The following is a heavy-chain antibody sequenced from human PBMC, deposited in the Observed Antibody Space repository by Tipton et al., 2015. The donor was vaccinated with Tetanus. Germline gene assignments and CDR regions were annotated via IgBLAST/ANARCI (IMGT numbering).Heavy chain of an antibody. CDR2: ISSSGSTI. CDR3: ARVWGRGQLVTKPNWYFDL. J-gene: IGHJ2*01. D-gene: IGHD6-6*01. CDR1: GFTFSHYW. Sequence: SLRLSCEGFGFTFSHYWMSWVRQAPGQGLEWVSYISSSGSTIYYADSVKGRFTISRDNAKNSLSLQVNSLRAEDTAVYYCARVWGRGQLVTKPNWYFDLWGRGTLVTVSS. V-gene: IGHV3-11*01.